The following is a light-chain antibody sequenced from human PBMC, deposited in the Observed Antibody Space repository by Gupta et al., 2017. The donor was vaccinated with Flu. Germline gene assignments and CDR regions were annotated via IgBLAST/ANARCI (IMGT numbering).Light chain of an antibody. Sequence: DIQMTQSASTLSASVGDRVTITCRASQSISSWLAWYQQKPGRAPKLLIYKASTLESGVPARFSGSGSETEFTLTISSLQPDDFATYYCQHYNSYPFTFGPGTKVEIK. J-gene: IGKJ3*01. CDR2: KAS. V-gene: IGKV1-5*03. CDR3: QHYNSYPFT. CDR1: QSISSW.